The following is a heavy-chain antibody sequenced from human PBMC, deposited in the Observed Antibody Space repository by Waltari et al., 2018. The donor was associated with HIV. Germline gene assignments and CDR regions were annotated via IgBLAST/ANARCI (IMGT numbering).Heavy chain of an antibody. CDR3: ARFSGITRPDNWYFDL. V-gene: IGHV4-59*01. D-gene: IGHD2-15*01. CDR2: IYYSGST. J-gene: IGHJ2*01. CDR1: GGSISSYY. Sequence: QVQLQESGPGLVKPSETLSLTCTVSGGSISSYYWSWIRQPPGKGLEWIGYIYYSGSTNYNPSLKSRVTISVDTSKNQFSLKLSSVTAADTAVYYCARFSGITRPDNWYFDLWGRGTLVTVSS.